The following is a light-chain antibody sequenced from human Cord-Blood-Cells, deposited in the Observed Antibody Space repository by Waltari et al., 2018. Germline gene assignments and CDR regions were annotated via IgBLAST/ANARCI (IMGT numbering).Light chain of an antibody. CDR3: QQYDNLRT. V-gene: IGKV1-33*01. Sequence: IPMTQSPSSLSASEGDRVTITCQASQDMSNYLNLDQQTPGKAPKLLIYDASNLETWVPSRFSRSGSETDFTFTISCLQPEDISTYYCQQYDNLRTFGQGTKVEIK. CDR2: DAS. J-gene: IGKJ1*01. CDR1: QDMSNY.